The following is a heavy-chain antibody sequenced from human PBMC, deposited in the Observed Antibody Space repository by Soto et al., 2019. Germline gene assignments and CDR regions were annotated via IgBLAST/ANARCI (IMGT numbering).Heavy chain of an antibody. CDR3: ATWLQLDY. Sequence: VXLSCTASGFTLSAYAMTWVRQAPGKGLEWVSGIRGTGGSTYYADSVKGRFTISRDNSKNTLYLQMHSLRADDTAVYYCATWLQLDYWGQGTLVTVSS. J-gene: IGHJ4*02. D-gene: IGHD5-12*01. V-gene: IGHV3-23*01. CDR2: IRGTGGST. CDR1: GFTLSAYA.